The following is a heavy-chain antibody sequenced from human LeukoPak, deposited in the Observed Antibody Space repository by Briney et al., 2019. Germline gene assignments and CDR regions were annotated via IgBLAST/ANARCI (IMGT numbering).Heavy chain of an antibody. CDR1: GITLSDFW. Sequence: GGSLRLSCAASGITLSDFWFSWVRQAPGKGLEWVSVIYSSGSTYYADSVKGRFTISRDNSMNTLYLQMNSLRPEDTAVYYCARDKLPAPWDGMDVWGQGTTVTVSS. V-gene: IGHV3-53*01. CDR2: IYSSGST. J-gene: IGHJ6*02. CDR3: ARDKLPAPWDGMDV. D-gene: IGHD2-2*01.